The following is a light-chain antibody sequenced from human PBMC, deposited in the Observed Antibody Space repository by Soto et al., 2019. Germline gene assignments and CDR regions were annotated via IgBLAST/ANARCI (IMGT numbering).Light chain of an antibody. V-gene: IGLV2-11*01. CDR3: CSYAASYTLV. Sequence: QSALTQPRSVSASPGQLVTISCTGTSSNVGGYNYVSWYQQNPGKAPKLMIYDASKRPSGVPDRFSGSKSGNAASLTISGLQAEDEADYYCCSYAASYTLVFGGGTQLTVL. CDR1: SSNVGGYNY. CDR2: DAS. J-gene: IGLJ7*01.